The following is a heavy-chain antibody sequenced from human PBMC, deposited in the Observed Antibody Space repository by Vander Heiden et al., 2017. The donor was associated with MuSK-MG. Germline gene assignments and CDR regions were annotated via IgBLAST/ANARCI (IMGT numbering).Heavy chain of an antibody. CDR3: GLRLGSGSIFDY. J-gene: IGHJ4*02. D-gene: IGHD6-19*01. Sequence: QITLKESGPTLVKPTQTLTLTCTFSGFSLSTSGVGVGWIRQPPGKALEWLALIYWDDDKRYSPSLKSRLTITKDTSKNQVVLPITHMDPVDTATYCCGLRLGSGSIFDYWGQGTLVTVSS. CDR1: GFSLSTSGVG. V-gene: IGHV2-5*02. CDR2: IYWDDDK.